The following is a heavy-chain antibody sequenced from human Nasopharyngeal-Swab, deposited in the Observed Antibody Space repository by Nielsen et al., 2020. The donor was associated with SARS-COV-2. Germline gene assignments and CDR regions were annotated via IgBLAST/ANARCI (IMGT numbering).Heavy chain of an antibody. CDR1: GFSLSTSGMC. V-gene: IGHV2-70*11. Sequence: SGPTLVQPTQTLTLTCTFSGFSLSTSGMCVSWIRQPPGKALEWLARIDWDDDKYYSTSLKTRLTISKDTSKNQVVLTMTNMDPVDTATYYCARMGSRSGYGTIDYWGQGTLVTVSS. D-gene: IGHD3-22*01. CDR2: IDWDDDK. J-gene: IGHJ4*02. CDR3: ARMGSRSGYGTIDY.